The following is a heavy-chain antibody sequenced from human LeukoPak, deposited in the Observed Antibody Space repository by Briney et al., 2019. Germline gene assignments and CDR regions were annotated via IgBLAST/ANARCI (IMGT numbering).Heavy chain of an antibody. CDR2: IYYSGST. CDR1: GGSISSSSYY. V-gene: IGHV4-39*07. Sequence: SETLSLTCTVSGGSISSSSYYWGWIRQPPGKGLEWIGSIYYSGSTYYNPSLKSRVTISVDTSKNQFSLKLSSVTAADTAVYYCARDLRTPTVTTEGRPVYYYYYGMDVWGQGTTVTVSS. CDR3: ARDLRTPTVTTEGRPVYYYYYGMDV. J-gene: IGHJ6*02. D-gene: IGHD4-17*01.